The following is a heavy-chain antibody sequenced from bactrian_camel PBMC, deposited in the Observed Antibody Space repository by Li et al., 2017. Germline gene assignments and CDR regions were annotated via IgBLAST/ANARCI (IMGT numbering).Heavy chain of an antibody. J-gene: IGHJ6*01. V-gene: IGHV3S60*01. CDR2: ITRGGKK. Sequence: VQLVESGGGSVQAGQSLRLSCRATGFKFADSEMAWYRQAPGGDCELVSSITRGGKKDYAESVKGRFTISQDDAENTVYLQMNSLKPEDTAVYYCVRNYFTKQGAFGYWGQGTQVTVS. CDR3: VRNYFTKQGAFGY. D-gene: IGHD2*01. CDR1: GFKFADSE.